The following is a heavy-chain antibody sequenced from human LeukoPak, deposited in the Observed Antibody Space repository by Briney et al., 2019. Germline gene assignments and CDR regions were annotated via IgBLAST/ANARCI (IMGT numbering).Heavy chain of an antibody. J-gene: IGHJ3*02. Sequence: GGSLRLSCAASGFTFSNYAMSWVRQAPGKGLEWVSTISNSGGSTYSADSMKGRFTISRDNSKNTLFLQMSGLGAEDTAVYYCAKQTDTTGSRGGAFDIWGQGTMVTVSS. CDR1: GFTFSNYA. D-gene: IGHD3-22*01. CDR3: AKQTDTTGSRGGAFDI. CDR2: ISNSGGST. V-gene: IGHV3-23*01.